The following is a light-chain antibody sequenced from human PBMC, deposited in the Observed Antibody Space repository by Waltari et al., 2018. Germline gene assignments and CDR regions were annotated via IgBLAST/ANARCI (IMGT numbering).Light chain of an antibody. CDR2: DTS. CDR1: KSLSHY. Sequence: DIVLTQSPATLSLSPGERAPPSCRASKSLSHYLAWYQQKPGQAPRLLIYDTSNRATGIPSRFSGSGFGTDFTLTISSLEPEDFAVYYCQQRRSWPLTFGGGTKVEIK. V-gene: IGKV3-11*01. CDR3: QQRRSWPLT. J-gene: IGKJ4*01.